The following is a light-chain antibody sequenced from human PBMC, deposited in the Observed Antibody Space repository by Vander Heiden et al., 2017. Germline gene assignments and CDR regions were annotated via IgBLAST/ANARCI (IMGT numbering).Light chain of an antibody. Sequence: QLVVTQSPSASASLGASVKLTCILSSGHSNYAIAWHQQQPEKGPRYLMKVNSDGTHRKGDGFPARFSGSSSGAERYLTISTLQSEDEADYYCQTWDTGIGIIGGGTKLTVL. CDR3: QTWDTGIGI. CDR2: VNSDGTH. V-gene: IGLV4-69*01. CDR1: SGHSNYA. J-gene: IGLJ2*01.